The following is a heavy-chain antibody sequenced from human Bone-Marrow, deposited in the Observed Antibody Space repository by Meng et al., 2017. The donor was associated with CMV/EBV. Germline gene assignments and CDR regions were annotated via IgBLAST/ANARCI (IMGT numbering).Heavy chain of an antibody. CDR2: INPNSGGT. CDR1: GYTFTGYY. J-gene: IGHJ6*02. Sequence: ASVKVSCKASGYTFTGYYMHWVRQAPGQGLEWMGWINPNSGGTNYAQKFQGRVTMTRDTSTSTVYMELSSLRSEDTAVYYCARPPYPYYYYGMDVWGQGTTVTVSS. CDR3: ARPPYPYYYYGMDV. V-gene: IGHV1-2*02. D-gene: IGHD2-2*01.